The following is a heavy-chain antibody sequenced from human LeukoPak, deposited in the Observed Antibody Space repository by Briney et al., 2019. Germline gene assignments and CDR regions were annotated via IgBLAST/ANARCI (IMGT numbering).Heavy chain of an antibody. D-gene: IGHD3-22*01. Sequence: AGGSLRLSCAASGXTFSSYAMSWVRQAPGKGREWVSAISGSGGSTYYADSVKGRFTISRDNSKNTLYLQMNSLRAEDTAVYYCAKMYYYDSSGYQFDYWGQGTLVTVSS. V-gene: IGHV3-23*01. CDR1: GXTFSSYA. CDR2: ISGSGGST. J-gene: IGHJ4*02. CDR3: AKMYYYDSSGYQFDY.